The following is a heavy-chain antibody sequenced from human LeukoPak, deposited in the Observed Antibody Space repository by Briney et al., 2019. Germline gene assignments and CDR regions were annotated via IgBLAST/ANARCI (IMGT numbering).Heavy chain of an antibody. CDR1: GYSISSGYY. CDR3: ALGSDILTGYNWFDP. Sequence: SETLSLTCAVSGYSISSGYYWGWIRQPPGKGLECIGSIYHSGSTYYNPSLKSRVTISVDTSKNQFSLKLSSVTAADTAVYYCALGSDILTGYNWFDPWGQGTLVTVSS. J-gene: IGHJ5*02. CDR2: IYHSGST. V-gene: IGHV4-38-2*01. D-gene: IGHD3-9*01.